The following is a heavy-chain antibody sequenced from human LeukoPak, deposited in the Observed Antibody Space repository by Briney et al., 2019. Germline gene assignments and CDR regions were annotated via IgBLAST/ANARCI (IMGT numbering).Heavy chain of an antibody. D-gene: IGHD3-16*01. Sequence: GGSLRLSCAASGFTFSSYSMNWVRQAPGKGLEWVSSISSSSSYIYYADSVKGRFTISRDNAKNSMYLQMNSLRAEDTAVYYCARDGGFRDFDYWGQGTLVTVSS. CDR2: ISSSSSYI. J-gene: IGHJ4*02. V-gene: IGHV3-21*01. CDR3: ARDGGFRDFDY. CDR1: GFTFSSYS.